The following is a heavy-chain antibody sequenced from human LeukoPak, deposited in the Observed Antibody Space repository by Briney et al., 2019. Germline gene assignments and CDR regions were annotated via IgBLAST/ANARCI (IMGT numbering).Heavy chain of an antibody. D-gene: IGHD3-10*01. CDR1: GFTFSSYA. J-gene: IGHJ6*04. CDR2: ISGSGGST. V-gene: IGHV3-23*01. Sequence: GGSLRLPCAASGFTFSSYAMSWVRQAPGRGLEWVSAISGSGGSTYYADSVKGRFTISRDNSKNTLYLKMNSLRAEDTAVYYCAKDGYVWFGEGWDYYYYYGMDVWGKGTTVTVSP. CDR3: AKDGYVWFGEGWDYYYYYGMDV.